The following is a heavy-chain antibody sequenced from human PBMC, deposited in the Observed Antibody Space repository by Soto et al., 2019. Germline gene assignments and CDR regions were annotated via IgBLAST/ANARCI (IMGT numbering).Heavy chain of an antibody. J-gene: IGHJ3*02. CDR2: IYPGDSDT. Sequence: EVQLVQSGAEVKKPGESLKISYKGSGYSFTSYWIGWVRQMPGKGLEWMGIIYPGDSDTRYSPSFQGQVTISADKSISTAYLQWSSLKASDTAMYYCARQYYYGSGSRRAFDIWGQGTMVTVSS. V-gene: IGHV5-51*01. CDR3: ARQYYYGSGSRRAFDI. D-gene: IGHD3-10*01. CDR1: GYSFTSYW.